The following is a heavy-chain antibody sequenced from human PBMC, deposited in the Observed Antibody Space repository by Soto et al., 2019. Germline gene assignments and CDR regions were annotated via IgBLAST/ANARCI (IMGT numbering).Heavy chain of an antibody. J-gene: IGHJ4*02. CDR1: GGSISSSSYY. Sequence: PSETLSLTCTVSGGSISSSSYYWGWIRQPPGKGLEWIGSIYYSGSTYYNPSLKSRVTVSVDTSKNQFSLKLSTVTAADTAVSYCERGVDATNYYGSGSPTSYYFDYWGQGTLVTVSS. D-gene: IGHD3-10*01. V-gene: IGHV4-39*01. CDR3: ERGVDATNYYGSGSPTSYYFDY. CDR2: IYYSGST.